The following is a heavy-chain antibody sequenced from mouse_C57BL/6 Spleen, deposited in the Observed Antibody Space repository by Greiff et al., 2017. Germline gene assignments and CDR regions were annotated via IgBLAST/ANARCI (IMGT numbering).Heavy chain of an antibody. D-gene: IGHD1-1*01. CDR2: IDPSDSYT. V-gene: IGHV1-50*01. J-gene: IGHJ4*01. CDR1: GYTFTSYW. Sequence: VQLQQPGAELVKPGASVKLSCKASGYTFTSYWMQWVKQRPGQGLEWIGEIDPSDSYTNYNQKFKGKATLTVDTSSSTAYMQLSSLTSEDSAVYYCARPPVVAKDAMDYWGQGTSVTVSS. CDR3: ARPPVVAKDAMDY.